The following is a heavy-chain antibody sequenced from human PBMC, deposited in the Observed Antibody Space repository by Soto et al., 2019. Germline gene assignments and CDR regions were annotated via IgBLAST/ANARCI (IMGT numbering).Heavy chain of an antibody. CDR2: IYYSGST. CDR1: GGSISSSSYY. Sequence: QLQLQESGPGLVKPSETLSLTCTVSGGSISSSSYYWGWIRQPPGKGLEWIGSIYYSGSTYYNPSFKSLVTISVDTVKYQFSVMLGSVPAADTAVYYCVVCAHGRGAIVLVITSRDSGSYYFDYWGQGTLVTVSS. V-gene: IGHV4-39*01. CDR3: VVCAHGRGAIVLVITSRDSGSYYFDY. D-gene: IGHD3-22*01. J-gene: IGHJ4*02.